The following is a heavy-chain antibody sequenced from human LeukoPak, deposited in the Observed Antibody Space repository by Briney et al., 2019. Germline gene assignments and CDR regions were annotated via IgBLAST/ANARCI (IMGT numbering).Heavy chain of an antibody. V-gene: IGHV3-30*02. CDR3: APLITMVRGVVFDY. CDR1: GFTFSSYG. D-gene: IGHD3-10*01. Sequence: GGSLRLSCAASGFTFSSYGMHWVRQAPGKGLEWVAFIRYDGSNKYYADSVKGRFTISRDNSKNTLYLQMNSLRAEDTAVYYCAPLITMVRGVVFDYWGQGTLVTVSS. J-gene: IGHJ4*02. CDR2: IRYDGSNK.